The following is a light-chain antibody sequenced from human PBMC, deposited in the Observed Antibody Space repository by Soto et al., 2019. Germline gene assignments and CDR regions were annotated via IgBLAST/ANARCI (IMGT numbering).Light chain of an antibody. CDR2: GAS. V-gene: IGKV3-20*01. CDR3: QQYAGSPIT. J-gene: IGKJ5*01. Sequence: ENVVTQAPGTPSLTPGERGTLSCRASQSVSNNYLAWYQQKPGQAPRLLINGASSRATGIPDRFSGSGSGTDFTLTISRLEPEDFAVYFCQQYAGSPITFGQGTRLEIK. CDR1: QSVSNNY.